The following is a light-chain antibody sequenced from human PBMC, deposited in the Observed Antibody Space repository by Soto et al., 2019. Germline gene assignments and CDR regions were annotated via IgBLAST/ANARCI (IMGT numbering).Light chain of an antibody. CDR3: MQGTHWPIT. Sequence: DVVMTQSPLSLPVTLGQPASISCRSDQSRVHSDGTAYFSWLQQRPGRSPRRLIYKVSDRDSGVPARFSGSGSGTDFALKISRVEAEDVGVYYCMQGTHWPITFGQGTRLEIK. CDR1: QSRVHSDGTAY. J-gene: IGKJ5*01. CDR2: KVS. V-gene: IGKV2-30*02.